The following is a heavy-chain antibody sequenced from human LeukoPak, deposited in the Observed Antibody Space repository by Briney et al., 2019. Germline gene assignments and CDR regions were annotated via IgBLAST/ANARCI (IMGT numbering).Heavy chain of an antibody. CDR1: GFTLDDYG. CDR2: ISGNGGGT. V-gene: IGHV3-20*04. Sequence: GGSLRLSCAASGFTLDDYGMSWVRQAPGEGLEWVSAISGNGGGTAYADSVKGRFTVFRDNAKNSLYLQMNSLTAGDTALYYCARATYFYYGMDVWGRGTTVTVSS. J-gene: IGHJ6*02. CDR3: ARATYFYYGMDV.